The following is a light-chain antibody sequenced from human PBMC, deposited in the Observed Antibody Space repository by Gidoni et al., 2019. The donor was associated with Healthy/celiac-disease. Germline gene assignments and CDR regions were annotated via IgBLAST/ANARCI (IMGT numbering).Light chain of an antibody. CDR2: KAS. J-gene: IGKJ2*02. CDR1: QSVSGW. CDR3: QQYESYPWT. Sequence: DIQMTQSPSTLSASVGGRVTITCRASQSVSGWLAWYQQKPGKAPKLLIYKASNLETGVPSRFSGSGSGTEFTLTISSLQPDDSAAYYCQQYESYPWTFGQGTRLEIK. V-gene: IGKV1-5*03.